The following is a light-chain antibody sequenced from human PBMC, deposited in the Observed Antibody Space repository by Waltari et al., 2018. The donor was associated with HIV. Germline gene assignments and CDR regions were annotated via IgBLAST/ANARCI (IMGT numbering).Light chain of an antibody. CDR2: DDS. CDR3: QVWHSNSDHVV. J-gene: IGLJ2*01. V-gene: IGLV3-21*02. Sequence: SYVLTQPPSVSVAPGQTARITCEGNNIGGQSVHWYQQRPGQAPALVVHDDSDRPSGIPERFSGSNSGNTATLTISRVEAGDGADYYCQVWHSNSDHVVFGGGTKLTVL. CDR1: NIGGQS.